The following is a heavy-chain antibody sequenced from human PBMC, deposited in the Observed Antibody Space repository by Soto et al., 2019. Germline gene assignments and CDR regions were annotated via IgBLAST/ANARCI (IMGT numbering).Heavy chain of an antibody. CDR2: ILPIFGTP. V-gene: IGHV1-69*13. CDR3: ATPAEALDTAMLKGLAH. D-gene: IGHD5-18*01. CDR1: GGTFSNSA. J-gene: IGHJ4*02. Sequence: SVKVSCKASGGTFSNSAIIWVRQAPGQGLEWMGGILPIFGTPNYAQKFQGRLTISADEFSSTAYTELNILRSEDTAVYCCATPAEALDTAMLKGLAHWGQGSLVTVSS.